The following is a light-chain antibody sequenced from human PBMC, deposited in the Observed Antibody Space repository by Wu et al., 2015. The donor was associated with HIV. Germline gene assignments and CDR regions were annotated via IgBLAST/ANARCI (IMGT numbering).Light chain of an antibody. CDR3: QQRSNWLGT. CDR2: DAS. Sequence: EILLTQSPATLSLSPGERATLSCRASESISSYLAWYQQKPGQAPRLLIYDASNRVTGIPARFSGSASGTDFNLTISSLEPEDFAVYFCQQRSNWLGTFGQGTKVEIK. V-gene: IGKV3-11*01. CDR1: ESISSY. J-gene: IGKJ1*01.